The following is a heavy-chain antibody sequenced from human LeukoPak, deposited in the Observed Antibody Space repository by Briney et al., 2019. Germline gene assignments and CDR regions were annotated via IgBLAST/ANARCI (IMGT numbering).Heavy chain of an antibody. CDR1: GYSFTSYA. V-gene: IGHV1-18*01. Sequence: ASVKVSCKASGYSFTSYAYNWVRQAPGQGLEWMGWISAYDGGTKYAQDLQGRVTMTTDTSTRTAYMELTRLTSDDTAVYYCARDSKESSGWYGFDYWGQGTLVTVSS. CDR3: ARDSKESSGWYGFDY. J-gene: IGHJ4*02. CDR2: ISAYDGGT. D-gene: IGHD6-19*01.